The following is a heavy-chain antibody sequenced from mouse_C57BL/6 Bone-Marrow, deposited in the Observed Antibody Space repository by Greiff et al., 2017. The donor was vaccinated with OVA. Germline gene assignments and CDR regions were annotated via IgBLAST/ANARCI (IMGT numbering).Heavy chain of an antibody. J-gene: IGHJ3*01. CDR1: GFTFSSYG. D-gene: IGHD3-2*02. CDR2: ISSGGSYT. CDR3: ASSLQATGFAY. Sequence: EVKLMESGGDLVKPGGSLKLSCAASGFTFSSYGMSWVRQTPDKRLEWVATISSGGSYTYYPDSVKGRFTISRDNAKNTLYLQMSSLKSEDTAMYYCASSLQATGFAYWGQGTLSLSLQ. V-gene: IGHV5-6*01.